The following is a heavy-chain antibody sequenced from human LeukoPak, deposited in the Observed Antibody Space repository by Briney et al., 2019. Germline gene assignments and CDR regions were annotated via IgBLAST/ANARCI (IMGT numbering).Heavy chain of an antibody. J-gene: IGHJ5*02. CDR1: GFTFTSPA. CDR3: VAAYGGSGSYNWFDP. V-gene: IGHV1-58*01. D-gene: IGHD3-10*01. CDR2: IVVGSGNT. Sequence: SVRVSCKASGFTFTSPAVQWVRQARGQRLEWIGWIVVGSGNTNYAQKFQGRVAITRDMSTSTAYMELSSLRSEDTAIYYCVAAYGGSGSYNWFDPWGQGTLVTVSS.